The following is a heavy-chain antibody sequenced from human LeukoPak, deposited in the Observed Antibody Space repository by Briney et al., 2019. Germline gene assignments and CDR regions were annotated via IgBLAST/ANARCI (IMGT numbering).Heavy chain of an antibody. J-gene: IGHJ4*02. CDR1: GFTFSSYA. V-gene: IGHV3-64*01. D-gene: IGHD3-3*01. CDR2: ISSNGGST. Sequence: EGSLRLSCAASGFTFSSYAMHWVRQAPGKGLEYVSAISSNGGSTYYANSVKGRFTISRDNSKNTLYLQMGSLRAEDMAVYYCARGVGYYDFWSGYHDYWGQGTLVTVSS. CDR3: ARGVGYYDFWSGYHDY.